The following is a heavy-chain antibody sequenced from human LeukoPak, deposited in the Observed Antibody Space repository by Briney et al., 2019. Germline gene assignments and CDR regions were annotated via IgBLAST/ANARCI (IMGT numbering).Heavy chain of an antibody. CDR2: INPNSGGT. V-gene: IGHV1-2*02. CDR1: GYIFSDYL. Sequence: ASVKVSCTASGYIFSDYLMHWVRQAPGQGLEWMGWINPNSGGTSSAQKFQGRVTMTRVTSISTAYLELSTLRSDDTAVYYCARDRNGDGFAYFDYWGQGTLVTVSS. CDR3: ARDRNGDGFAYFDY. J-gene: IGHJ4*02. D-gene: IGHD5-24*01.